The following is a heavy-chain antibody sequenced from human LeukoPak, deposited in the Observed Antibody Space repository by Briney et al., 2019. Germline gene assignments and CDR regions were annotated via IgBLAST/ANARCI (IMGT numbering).Heavy chain of an antibody. CDR3: ARAEVVKSLDY. CDR2: ISACNGNT. D-gene: IGHD3-22*01. J-gene: IGHJ4*02. Sequence: GASVKVSCKASGYTFTSYGISWVRQTPGQGLEWMGWISACNGNTNYAQKLQGRVTMTTDTSTSTAYMELRSLRSDDTAVYYCARAEVVKSLDYWGQGTLVTVYS. CDR1: GYTFTSYG. V-gene: IGHV1-18*01.